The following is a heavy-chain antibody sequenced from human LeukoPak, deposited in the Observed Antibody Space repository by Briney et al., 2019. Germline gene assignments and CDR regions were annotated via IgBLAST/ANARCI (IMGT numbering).Heavy chain of an antibody. CDR3: ARTDSAEYFQH. CDR1: GGSISSSSYY. J-gene: IGHJ1*01. V-gene: IGHV4-39*01. D-gene: IGHD2-15*01. Sequence: PSETLSLTCTVSGGSISSSSYYWGWIRQPPGKGLEWIGSIYYSGSTYYNPSLKSRVTISVDTSKNQFSLKLSSVTAADTAVYYCARTDSAEYFQHWGQGTLVTVSS. CDR2: IYYSGST.